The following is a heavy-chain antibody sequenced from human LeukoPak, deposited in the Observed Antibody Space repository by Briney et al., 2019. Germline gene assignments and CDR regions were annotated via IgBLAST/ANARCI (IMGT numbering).Heavy chain of an antibody. CDR3: ARLIRFGELLGAYYFDY. V-gene: IGHV4-34*01. D-gene: IGHD3-10*01. J-gene: IGHJ4*02. Sequence: SETLSLTCAVYGGSFSGYYWSWIRQPPGKGLEWIGEINHSGSTNYNPSLKSRVTISVDTSKNQFSLKLSSVTAADTAVYYRARLIRFGELLGAYYFDYWGQGTLVTVSS. CDR1: GGSFSGYY. CDR2: INHSGST.